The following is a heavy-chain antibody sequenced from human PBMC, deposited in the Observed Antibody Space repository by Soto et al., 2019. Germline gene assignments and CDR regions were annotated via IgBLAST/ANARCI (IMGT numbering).Heavy chain of an antibody. CDR2: INAGNGNT. V-gene: IGHV1-3*01. Sequence: ASVKVSCKASGYTFTSYAMHWVRQAPGQRLEWMGWINAGNGNTKYSQKFQGRVTITRDTSASTAYMELSSLRPEDTAVYYCARENWQLLAPDYSGQGTLVTVSS. D-gene: IGHD1-26*01. CDR3: ARENWQLLAPDY. CDR1: GYTFTSYA. J-gene: IGHJ4*02.